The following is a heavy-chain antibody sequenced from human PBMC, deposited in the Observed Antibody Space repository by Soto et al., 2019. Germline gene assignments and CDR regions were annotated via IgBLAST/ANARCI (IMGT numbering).Heavy chain of an antibody. J-gene: IGHJ3*02. Sequence: DVQLVETGGGLIQPGGSLRLSCAASGFSVSGDYMNWVRQGTGKGLEWVSVIYRGGTTYYADSVRGRFTISRDDSENTLFLQMNSLRAEDTAVYYCARATEWNALDIWGQGTMVTVSS. CDR1: GFSVSGDY. V-gene: IGHV3-53*02. D-gene: IGHD3-3*01. CDR3: ARATEWNALDI. CDR2: IYRGGTT.